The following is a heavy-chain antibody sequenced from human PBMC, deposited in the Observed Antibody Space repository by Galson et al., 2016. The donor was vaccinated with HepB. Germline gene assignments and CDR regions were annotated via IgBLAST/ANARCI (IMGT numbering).Heavy chain of an antibody. CDR1: GFTFGSHA. CDR3: ARGAGAGY. D-gene: IGHD3-10*01. CDR2: IKQDGGEK. J-gene: IGHJ4*02. V-gene: IGHV3-7*03. Sequence: SLRLSCAASGFTFGSHAMTWVRQGPGKGLEWVANIKQDGGEKYYVDSVKGRFTISRDNAKNSLYLQMSNLRAEDTAVYYCARGAGAGYWGQGTLVTVSS.